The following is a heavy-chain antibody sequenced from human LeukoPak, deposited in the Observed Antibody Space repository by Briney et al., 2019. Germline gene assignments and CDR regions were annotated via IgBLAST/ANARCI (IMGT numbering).Heavy chain of an antibody. D-gene: IGHD6-13*01. CDR1: GFTFGNYA. Sequence: GGSQRLSCVVSGFTFGNYAMNWVRQAPGKGLEWVSSISGSGDYTNTADSVKGRFTISRDNSKNTLYLQMNSLRAEDTALYFCAKDQVADAAYYYYGMDVWGRGTTVIVSS. CDR3: AKDQVADAAYYYYGMDV. V-gene: IGHV3-23*01. J-gene: IGHJ6*02. CDR2: ISGSGDYT.